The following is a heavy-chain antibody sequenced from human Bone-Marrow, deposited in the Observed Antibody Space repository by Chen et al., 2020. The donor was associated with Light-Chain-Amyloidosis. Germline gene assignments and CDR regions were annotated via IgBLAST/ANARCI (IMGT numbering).Heavy chain of an antibody. Sequence: QVQLQQWGAGLLKPSETLSLTCAVYGGSFSGYYWSWIRQPPGKGLVWIGEINHSGSTNYNPSLKSRVTISVDTSKNQFSLKLSSVTAADTAVYYCARGDFRQDYFDYWGQGTLVTVSS. CDR3: ARGDFRQDYFDY. V-gene: IGHV4-34*01. CDR1: GGSFSGYY. J-gene: IGHJ4*02. CDR2: INHSGST.